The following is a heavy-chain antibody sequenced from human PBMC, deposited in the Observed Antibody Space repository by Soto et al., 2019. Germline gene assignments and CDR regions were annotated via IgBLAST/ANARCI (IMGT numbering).Heavy chain of an antibody. CDR1: GYSFTSYW. CDR2: IYPGDSDT. V-gene: IGHV5-51*01. Sequence: GESQKISCKRSGYSFTSYWIGWVRQMPGKGMAWMGIIYPGDSDTRYSPSFQGQVTISADKSISTAYLQWSSLKASDTAMYSCASPYRGYSYGYGAGYGMDVWGQGTTVTVSS. D-gene: IGHD5-18*01. CDR3: ASPYRGYSYGYGAGYGMDV. J-gene: IGHJ6*02.